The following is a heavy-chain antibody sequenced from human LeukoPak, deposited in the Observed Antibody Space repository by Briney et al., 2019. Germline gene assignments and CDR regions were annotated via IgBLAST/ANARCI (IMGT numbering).Heavy chain of an antibody. CDR2: IRSKANSYAT. J-gene: IGHJ4*02. V-gene: IGHV3-73*01. CDR1: GFPFNGFA. D-gene: IGHD4-23*01. CDR3: TTTVVTPGGGY. Sequence: GSLKQLCAASGFPFNGFAKPWVRQAFGEGLEWVGRIRSKANSYATAYAASVKGRFTISRDDSKNTAYLQMNSLKTEDTAVYYCTTTVVTPGGGYWGQGTLVTVSS.